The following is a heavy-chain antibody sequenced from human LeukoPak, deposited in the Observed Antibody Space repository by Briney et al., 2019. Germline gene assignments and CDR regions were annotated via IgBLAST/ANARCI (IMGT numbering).Heavy chain of an antibody. V-gene: IGHV3-53*01. Sequence: GGSLRLSCAASGFSVSSTYMSWVHQAPGKGLEWVSLMYSHGLTSYGDSVRGRFTISRDTSKNTLHLQMNSLRAEDTAIYYCVRDIGSYPPEKWGQGTLVTVSS. J-gene: IGHJ4*02. CDR1: GFSVSSTY. CDR3: VRDIGSYPPEK. CDR2: MYSHGLT. D-gene: IGHD1-26*01.